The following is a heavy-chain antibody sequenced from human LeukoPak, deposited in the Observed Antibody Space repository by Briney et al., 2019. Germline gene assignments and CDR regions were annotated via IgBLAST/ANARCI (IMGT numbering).Heavy chain of an antibody. CDR3: ARPGGYYGSGSYLDY. Sequence: GGSLRLSCAASGFTFDDYAMHWVRQAPGKGLEWVSVIYSGGSTYYADSVKGRFTISRDNSKNTLYLQMNSLRAEDTAVYYCARPGGYYGSGSYLDYWGQGTLVTVSS. CDR1: GFTFDDYA. D-gene: IGHD3-10*01. J-gene: IGHJ4*02. V-gene: IGHV3-53*01. CDR2: IYSGGST.